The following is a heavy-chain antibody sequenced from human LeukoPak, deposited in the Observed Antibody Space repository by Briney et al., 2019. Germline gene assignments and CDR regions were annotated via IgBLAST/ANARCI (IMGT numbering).Heavy chain of an antibody. Sequence: SETLSLTCSVSGGSIGTNYWSWIRQVPGKGLEWIGYSSYSGSSDYNPSLKSRVTISVDTSKTQFSLYLNSVTAADTAVYYCARSDTHHIHSSSWHFDYWGQGTLVTVSS. CDR1: GGSIGTNY. V-gene: IGHV4-59*01. CDR3: ARSDTHHIHSSSWHFDY. D-gene: IGHD6-13*01. CDR2: SSYSGSS. J-gene: IGHJ4*02.